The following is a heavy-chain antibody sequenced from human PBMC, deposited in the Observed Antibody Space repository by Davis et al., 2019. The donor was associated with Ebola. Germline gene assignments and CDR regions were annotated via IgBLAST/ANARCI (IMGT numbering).Heavy chain of an antibody. CDR3: AAFWLGGYHFDH. J-gene: IGHJ4*01. V-gene: IGHV4-34*01. CDR1: GGSFSGYY. Sequence: SETLSLTCAVYGGSFSGYYWSWICQPPGRGLEWIGQINHSGSTNYNPSLKSRVTISVDTSKNQFSLKLSSVTAADTAVYYCAAFWLGGYHFDHWGHGTLVTVSS. CDR2: INHSGST. D-gene: IGHD3-10*01.